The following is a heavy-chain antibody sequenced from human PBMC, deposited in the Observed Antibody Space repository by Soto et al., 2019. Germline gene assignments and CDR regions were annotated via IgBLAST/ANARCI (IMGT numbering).Heavy chain of an antibody. Sequence: GGSLRLSCAASGFTFSSYEMNWVRQAPGKGLEWVSYISSSGSTIYYADSVKGRFTISRDNAKNSLYLQMNSLRAEDTAVYYCASLDSSGYYPGRDDAFDIWGQGTMVTVSS. CDR2: ISSSGSTI. D-gene: IGHD3-22*01. CDR1: GFTFSSYE. J-gene: IGHJ3*02. CDR3: ASLDSSGYYPGRDDAFDI. V-gene: IGHV3-48*03.